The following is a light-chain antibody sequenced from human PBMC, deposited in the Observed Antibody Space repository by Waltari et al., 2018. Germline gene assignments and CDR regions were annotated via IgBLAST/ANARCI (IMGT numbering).Light chain of an antibody. J-gene: IGKJ4*01. CDR3: QQYGDSPLT. CDR2: DAS. CDR1: QSVSSNY. Sequence: IVLTQSPGTLSLSPGERATLSCRASQSVSSNYLAWYQQKPGQAPRLLIYDASSRATGIPDRFSGSGSGTDFSLTISRLEPEDFAVYHCQQYGDSPLTFGGGTKVEIK. V-gene: IGKV3-20*01.